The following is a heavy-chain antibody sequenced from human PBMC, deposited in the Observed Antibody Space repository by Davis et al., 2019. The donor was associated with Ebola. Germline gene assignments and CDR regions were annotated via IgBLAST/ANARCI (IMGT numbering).Heavy chain of an antibody. Sequence: ASVKVSCKASGYTFTGYYIHWVRQAPGQGLEWMGWINPNSGGTNYAQKFQGRVTMTRDTSISTAYMELSRLRSDDTAVYYCASSIAAAAHQDNWGQGTLVTVSS. CDR3: ASSIAAAAHQDN. D-gene: IGHD6-13*01. V-gene: IGHV1-2*02. CDR2: INPNSGGT. CDR1: GYTFTGYY. J-gene: IGHJ4*02.